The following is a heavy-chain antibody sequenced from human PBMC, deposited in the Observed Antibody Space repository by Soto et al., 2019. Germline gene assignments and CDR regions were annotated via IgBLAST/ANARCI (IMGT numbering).Heavy chain of an antibody. Sequence: QIQLLQSGAEVKKPGTSVKVSCQASGYTFTTYGIIWVRQAPGQGLEWMGWINTNSGHTNYAQNLKDRATMTTDTSTNTAYMELRTLTSDDTAVYFCARGQVVNFDNWFDPWGQGTLVTVSS. J-gene: IGHJ5*02. CDR1: GYTFTTYG. V-gene: IGHV1-18*01. CDR2: INTNSGHT. D-gene: IGHD3-22*01. CDR3: ARGQVVNFDNWFDP.